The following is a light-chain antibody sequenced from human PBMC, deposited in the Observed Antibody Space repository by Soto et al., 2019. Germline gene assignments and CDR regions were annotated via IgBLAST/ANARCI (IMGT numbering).Light chain of an antibody. CDR3: SSYTSSSTLEV. CDR1: SSDVGGYNY. V-gene: IGLV2-14*01. Sequence: QSALTQPASVSGSPGQSITISCTGTSSDVGGYNYVSWYQQHPGKAPKLMIYDVSNRPSGVSNRFSGSKSGNTASLNISGIKAEDEADYYCSSYTSSSTLEVFGTGTKVTVL. CDR2: DVS. J-gene: IGLJ1*01.